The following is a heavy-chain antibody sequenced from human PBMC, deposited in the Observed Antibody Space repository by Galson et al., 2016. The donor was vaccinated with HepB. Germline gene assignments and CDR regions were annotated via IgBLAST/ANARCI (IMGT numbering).Heavy chain of an antibody. V-gene: IGHV3-7*01. CDR1: GFTFSSYW. CDR2: IKQDGSEK. Sequence: SLRLSCAVSGFTFSSYWMSWVRQGPGKGLERVAIIKQDGSEKYYVGSVKGRFTISRDNAKKSLYLQMNSLRAEDTAVYYCARVGIGSSWYFDYWGQGTLVTVSS. D-gene: IGHD6-13*01. CDR3: ARVGIGSSWYFDY. J-gene: IGHJ4*02.